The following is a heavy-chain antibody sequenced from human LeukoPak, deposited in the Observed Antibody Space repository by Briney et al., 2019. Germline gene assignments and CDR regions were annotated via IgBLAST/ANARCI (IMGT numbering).Heavy chain of an antibody. CDR1: GGSTSGYY. J-gene: IGHJ4*02. Sequence: SSETLSLTCSVSGGSTSGYYWSWIRQPAGQGLEWIGRISSSGSPNYNPSLKSRVTMSVDTSKNQFSLKLSSVTAADTAVYYCARLSAAAGTIDYWGQGTLVTVSS. V-gene: IGHV4-4*07. CDR3: ARLSAAAGTIDY. D-gene: IGHD6-13*01. CDR2: ISSSGSP.